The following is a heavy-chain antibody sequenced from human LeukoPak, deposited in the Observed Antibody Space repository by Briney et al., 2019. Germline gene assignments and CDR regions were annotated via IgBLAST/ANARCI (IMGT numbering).Heavy chain of an antibody. CDR3: ERDRAAGSDWLDP. D-gene: IGHD3-10*01. Sequence: SETLSLTCTVSGGSIGLYHWTWIRQPPGKGLEWIGYIYYNGSTKYNVSLKSRVTISVDTSKNQFSLRLSSVTAADTAVYYCERDRAAGSDWLDPWGQGTLVTVSS. CDR2: IYYNGST. CDR1: GGSIGLYH. J-gene: IGHJ5*02. V-gene: IGHV4-59*01.